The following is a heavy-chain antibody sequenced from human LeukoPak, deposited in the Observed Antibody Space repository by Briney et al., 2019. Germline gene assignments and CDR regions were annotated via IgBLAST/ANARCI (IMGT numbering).Heavy chain of an antibody. Sequence: ASVKVSCKASGYTFTSYGISWVRQAPGQGLEWMGWISAYNGNTNYAQKLQGRVTMTTDTSTSTAYMELRSLRSDDTAVYYCAGDPSAYSSSWYPRHFDYWGQGTLVTVSS. V-gene: IGHV1-18*01. J-gene: IGHJ4*02. CDR2: ISAYNGNT. D-gene: IGHD6-13*01. CDR1: GYTFTSYG. CDR3: AGDPSAYSSSWYPRHFDY.